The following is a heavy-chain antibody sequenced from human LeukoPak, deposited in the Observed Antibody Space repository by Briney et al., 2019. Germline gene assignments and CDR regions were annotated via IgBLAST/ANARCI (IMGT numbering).Heavy chain of an antibody. Sequence: GASLKISCKGSGDSFTSYWIGWVRRMPGKGLEGMGGIYPGDSDTRYSPSFKGRVTISADKSISTAYLQWSSLNASDTARNSFARHCGAAGKVAFDIWGQGTMVTVSS. CDR2: IYPGDSDT. CDR1: GDSFTSYW. V-gene: IGHV5-51*01. CDR3: ARHCGAAGKVAFDI. D-gene: IGHD6-13*01. J-gene: IGHJ3*02.